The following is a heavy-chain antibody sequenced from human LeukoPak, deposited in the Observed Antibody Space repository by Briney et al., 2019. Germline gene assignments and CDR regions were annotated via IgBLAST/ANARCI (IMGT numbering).Heavy chain of an antibody. CDR3: TTGYDYVWGSYVYYFDY. D-gene: IGHD3-16*01. Sequence: GGSLRLSCAASGFTFSNTWMRWVRQAPGKGLEWVSRIKSKTDGGTTDYAAPVKGRFTISRDDSKNTLYLQKNSLKAEDTAVYYCTTGYDYVWGSYVYYFDYWGQGTLVTVSS. CDR2: IKSKTDGGTT. CDR1: GFTFSNTW. V-gene: IGHV3-15*01. J-gene: IGHJ4*02.